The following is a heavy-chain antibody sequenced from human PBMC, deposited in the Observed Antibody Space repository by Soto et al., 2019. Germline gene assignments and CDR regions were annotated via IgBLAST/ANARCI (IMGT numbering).Heavy chain of an antibody. Sequence: EVQLVQSGAEVKKAGESLKISCKGSGYNFSNYWIGWVRQMPGKGLEWMGIIYPGDSESTYSPSFQGQVTISADKSISTAYLQWSSLEASDTAMYYCALVTLRWFGEVLGPFGYWGQGTLVTVSS. CDR1: GYNFSNYW. CDR2: IYPGDSES. J-gene: IGHJ4*02. V-gene: IGHV5-51*03. D-gene: IGHD3-10*01. CDR3: ALVTLRWFGEVLGPFGY.